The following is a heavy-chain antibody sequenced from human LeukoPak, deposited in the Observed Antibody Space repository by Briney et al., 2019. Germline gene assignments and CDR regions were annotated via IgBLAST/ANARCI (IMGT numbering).Heavy chain of an antibody. D-gene: IGHD3-9*01. V-gene: IGHV1-18*01. CDR1: GYTFTSYG. J-gene: IGHJ4*02. Sequence: ASVKVSCKASGYTFTSYGISWVRQAPGQGLEWMGWISAYNGNTNYAQKLQGRVTMTTDTSTSTAYMELRSLRSDDTAVYYCARRVDYDILTGPGIDYWGQGTLVTVSS. CDR2: ISAYNGNT. CDR3: ARRVDYDILTGPGIDY.